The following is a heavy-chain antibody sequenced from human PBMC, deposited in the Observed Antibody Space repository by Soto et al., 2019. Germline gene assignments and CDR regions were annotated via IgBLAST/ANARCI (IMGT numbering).Heavy chain of an antibody. CDR2: ISHRGTA. CDR3: ARVSATGTRWFDP. Sequence: SETLSLTCTVSGGSISSGAYYWGWIRQHPGKGLEWIGYISHRGTAYYTPSLKSRVSLSVDPSKSQFSLNVTSLTAADTAVYYCARVSATGTRWFDPWGPGTLVTVSS. J-gene: IGHJ5*02. CDR1: GGSISSGAYY. D-gene: IGHD6-13*01. V-gene: IGHV4-31*03.